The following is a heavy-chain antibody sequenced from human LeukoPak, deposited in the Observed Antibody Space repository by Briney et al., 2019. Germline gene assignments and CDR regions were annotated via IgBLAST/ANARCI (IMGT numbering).Heavy chain of an antibody. CDR1: GGAISNSRYQ. D-gene: IGHD2-15*01. CDR3: ASMTAHYQDIDDCYFFDS. V-gene: IGHV4-39*02. J-gene: IGHJ4*02. Sequence: SETLSLTCTVSGGAISNSRYQWGWVRQPPGKGLEWIGSIYYTENTYYSPSLKTRVTITVDTSKGHFSLKLRSVTAADTAMYYCASMTAHYQDIDDCYFFDSWGQGTLVTVSS. CDR2: IYYTENT.